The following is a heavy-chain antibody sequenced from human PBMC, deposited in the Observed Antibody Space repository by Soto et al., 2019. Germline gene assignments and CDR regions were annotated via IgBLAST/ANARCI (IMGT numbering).Heavy chain of an antibody. V-gene: IGHV3-21*01. D-gene: IGHD3-10*01. J-gene: IGHJ6*02. CDR3: ARESALWFGPVGYYYGMDV. CDR1: GFTFSSYS. Sequence: GGSLRLSCAASGFTFSSYSMNWVRQAPGKGLEWVSSISSSSSYIYYADSVKGQFTISRDNAKNSLYLQMNSLRAEDTAVYYCARESALWFGPVGYYYGMDVWGQGTTVTVSS. CDR2: ISSSSSYI.